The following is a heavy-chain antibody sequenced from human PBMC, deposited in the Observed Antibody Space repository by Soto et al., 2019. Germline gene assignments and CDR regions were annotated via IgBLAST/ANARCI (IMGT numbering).Heavy chain of an antibody. CDR2: ISSSGGSI. CDR3: TSDATWSANADDMAP. D-gene: IGHD3-3*01. Sequence: EVQLVESGGGLVQPGGSLRLSCVASGFTFSRYSLNWVRQAPGKGLEWVSYISSSGGSIYYADSVKGRFTLSRDNAENSLSLEMNSLRDVDTAVYYCTSDATWSANADDMAPWGQGTTVTFPS. CDR1: GFTFSRYS. V-gene: IGHV3-48*02. J-gene: IGHJ6*02.